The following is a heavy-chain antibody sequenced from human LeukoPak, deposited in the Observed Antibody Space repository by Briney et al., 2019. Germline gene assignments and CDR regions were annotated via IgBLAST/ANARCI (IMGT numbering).Heavy chain of an antibody. Sequence: GGSLRLSCAASGFTFSNAWMNWVRQAPGKGLEWDGRIKSKTDGGTTDYAAPVKGRFTISRDDSKNTLYLQMNSLKTEDTAVYYCTTGRPWGQGTLVTVSS. CDR1: GFTFSNAW. CDR2: IKSKTDGGTT. CDR3: TTGRP. V-gene: IGHV3-15*07. J-gene: IGHJ5*02.